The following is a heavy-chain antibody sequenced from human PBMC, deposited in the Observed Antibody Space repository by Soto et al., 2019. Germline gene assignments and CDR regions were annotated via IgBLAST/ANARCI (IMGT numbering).Heavy chain of an antibody. Sequence: QVQLVQSGAEVKKPGASVKVSCKASGYTFPSYGISWVRQAPGQGLEWMGWISAYNGNTNYAQKLQGRVTMTTDTSTSTAYMELRSLRSDDTAVYYCARDLDDYSNYYYGMDVWGQGTTVTVSS. CDR1: GYTFPSYG. CDR3: ARDLDDYSNYYYGMDV. V-gene: IGHV1-18*01. D-gene: IGHD4-4*01. CDR2: ISAYNGNT. J-gene: IGHJ6*02.